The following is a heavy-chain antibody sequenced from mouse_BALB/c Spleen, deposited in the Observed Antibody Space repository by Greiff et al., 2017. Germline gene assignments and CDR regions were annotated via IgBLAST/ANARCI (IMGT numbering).Heavy chain of an antibody. CDR1: GFSFSSFG. D-gene: IGHD1-1*01. V-gene: IGHV5-17*02. Sequence: DVKLVESGGGLVEPGGSRKLSCAASGFSFSSFGMHWVRQAPEKGLEWVAYISSGSSTIYYADTVKGRFTISRDNTKHTLFLQMTSLRSEDTAMYYCAKDYGRGLAYWGQGTLVTVSA. CDR2: ISSGSSTI. J-gene: IGHJ3*01. CDR3: AKDYGRGLAY.